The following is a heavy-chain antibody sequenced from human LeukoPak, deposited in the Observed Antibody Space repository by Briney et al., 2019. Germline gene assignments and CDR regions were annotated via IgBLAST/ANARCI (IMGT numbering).Heavy chain of an antibody. Sequence: GGSLRLSCAASGFTFRNYAMTWVRQAPGKGLEWVSAIGGSGGNTNYADSVKGRFTISRDNSKNTMYLQMNSLRAEDTAVYYCAKDQASRTYYGFFDHWGQGILIAVSS. V-gene: IGHV3-23*01. CDR1: GFTFRNYA. J-gene: IGHJ4*02. D-gene: IGHD1-26*01. CDR2: IGGSGGNT. CDR3: AKDQASRTYYGFFDH.